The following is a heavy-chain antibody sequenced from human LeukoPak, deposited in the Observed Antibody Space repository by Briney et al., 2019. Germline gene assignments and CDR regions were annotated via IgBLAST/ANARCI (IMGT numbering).Heavy chain of an antibody. V-gene: IGHV3-23*01. D-gene: IGHD6-19*01. Sequence: GGSMRLSCAASGFTFSSYAMSWVRQAPGKGREWVSAISGSGGSTYYADSVKGRFTISRDNSKNTLYLQMNSLRAEDTAVYYCAVGIAVAYVYWGQGTLVTVSS. J-gene: IGHJ4*02. CDR2: ISGSGGST. CDR3: AVGIAVAYVY. CDR1: GFTFSSYA.